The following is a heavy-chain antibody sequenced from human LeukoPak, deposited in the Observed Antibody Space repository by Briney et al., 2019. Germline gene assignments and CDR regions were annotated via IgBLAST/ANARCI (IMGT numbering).Heavy chain of an antibody. CDR1: GGSISSGGYY. J-gene: IGHJ6*02. CDR2: IYYGGST. V-gene: IGHV4-31*03. D-gene: IGHD6-13*01. CDR3: ARILSPAAGTDYHSYGMDV. Sequence: SQTLSLTCTVSGGSISSGGYYWSWIRQHPGKGLEWIGYIYYGGSTYYNPSLNSRVTISVDTSKIQFSLKLSSVTAADTAVYYCARILSPAAGTDYHSYGMDVWGQGTTVTVS.